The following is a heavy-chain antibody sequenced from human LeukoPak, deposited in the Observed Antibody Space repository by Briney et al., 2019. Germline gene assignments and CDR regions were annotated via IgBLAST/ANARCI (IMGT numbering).Heavy chain of an antibody. CDR3: ARGRYIPGP. J-gene: IGHJ5*02. CDR1: GFTFSTYA. CDR2: ISESDGST. V-gene: IGHV3-23*01. Sequence: GGSLRLSCAASGFTFSTYAMSWVRQAPGKGLEWVSSISESDGSTHYADSVKGRFTISRDNSKNTLYLQMNSLRAEDTAIYYCARGRYIPGPWGQGTLVTVSS. D-gene: IGHD2-2*02.